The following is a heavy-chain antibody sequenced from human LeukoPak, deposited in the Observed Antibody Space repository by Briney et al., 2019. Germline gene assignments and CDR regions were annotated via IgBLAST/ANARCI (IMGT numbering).Heavy chain of an antibody. Sequence: GGSLRLSCAASGFTFSSYATSWVRQAPGKGLEWVSAISGSGGNTYYADSVKGRFTISRDNSKTTVFLQINSLRAEDTAVYYCAGGGYCSGSSCYRSLGYWGQGTLVTVSS. D-gene: IGHD2-15*01. J-gene: IGHJ4*02. V-gene: IGHV3-23*01. CDR3: AGGGYCSGSSCYRSLGY. CDR2: ISGSGGNT. CDR1: GFTFSSYA.